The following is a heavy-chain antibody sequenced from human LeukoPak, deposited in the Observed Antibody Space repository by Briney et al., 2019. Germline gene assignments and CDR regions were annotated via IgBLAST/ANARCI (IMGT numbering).Heavy chain of an antibody. CDR3: ARDYLWGELSLPFDY. CDR1: GYTFTSYG. J-gene: IGHJ4*02. V-gene: IGHV1-2*02. CDR2: INPNTGAT. D-gene: IGHD3-16*02. Sequence: GASVKVSCKASGYTFTSYGISWVRQAPGQGLEWMGWINPNTGATHYAQKFQGRVTMTRDTSIRTAYMDLSSLRSDDTAVYYCARDYLWGELSLPFDYWGQGTLVAVSS.